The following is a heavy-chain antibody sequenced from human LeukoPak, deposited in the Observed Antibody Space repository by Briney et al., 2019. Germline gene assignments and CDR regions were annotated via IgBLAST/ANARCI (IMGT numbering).Heavy chain of an antibody. CDR3: ARGHRRIAAAGTEGDY. D-gene: IGHD6-13*01. V-gene: IGHV1-8*01. Sequence: ASVKVSCKASGYTFTSYDINWVRQATGQGLEWMRWMNPNSGNTGYAQKFQGRVTMTRNTSISTAYMELSSLRSEDTAVYYCARGHRRIAAAGTEGDYWGQGTLVTVSS. CDR1: GYTFTSYD. J-gene: IGHJ4*02. CDR2: MNPNSGNT.